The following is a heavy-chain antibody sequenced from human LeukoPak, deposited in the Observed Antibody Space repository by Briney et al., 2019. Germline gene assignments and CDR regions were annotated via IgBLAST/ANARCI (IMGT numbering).Heavy chain of an antibody. D-gene: IGHD5-24*01. V-gene: IGHV3-21*01. CDR1: GFTFSSYS. J-gene: IGHJ4*02. CDR3: ARARDGYNLGGFDY. Sequence: GGSLRLSCAASGFTFSSYSMNWVRQAPGKGLEWVSSISSSSSYIYYADSVKGRFTISRDNAKNSLYPQMNSLRAEDTAVYYCARARDGYNLGGFDYWGQGTLVTVSS. CDR2: ISSSSSYI.